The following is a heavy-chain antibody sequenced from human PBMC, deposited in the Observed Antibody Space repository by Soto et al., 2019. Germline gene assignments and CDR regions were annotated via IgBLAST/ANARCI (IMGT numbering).Heavy chain of an antibody. CDR3: ARRSSSWYFDY. Sequence: EVQLLESGGGLVQPGGSLRLSCAASGFTFSSDAMNWVRQAPGKGLESASVISGSDGSTYYADSVKGRFTISRDNSKNLLNLQMTSLRAEYTAVYYCARRSSSWYFDYWGQGTLVTVSS. CDR1: GFTFSSDA. V-gene: IGHV3-23*01. J-gene: IGHJ4*02. D-gene: IGHD6-13*01. CDR2: ISGSDGST.